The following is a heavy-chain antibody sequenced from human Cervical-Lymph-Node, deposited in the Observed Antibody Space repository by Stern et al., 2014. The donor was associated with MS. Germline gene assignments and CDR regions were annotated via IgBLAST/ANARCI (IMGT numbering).Heavy chain of an antibody. Sequence: VQLVESGGGVVQPGRSLRLSCAASESSFSYYGMHWVRQAPVKGLEGAALIWFDGSKKYYADSVKGRYPISRDNSKSTLYLQMDSLRAEDTAIYYCARDRIAVAGLHYYFYGLAGRGQGTTVTVSS. V-gene: IGHV3-33*01. D-gene: IGHD6-19*01. CDR3: ARDRIAVAGLHYYFYGLAG. CDR2: IWFDGSKK. J-gene: IGHJ6*02. CDR1: ESSFSYYG.